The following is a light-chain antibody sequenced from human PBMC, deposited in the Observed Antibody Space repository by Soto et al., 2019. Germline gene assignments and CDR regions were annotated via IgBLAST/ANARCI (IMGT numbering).Light chain of an antibody. CDR2: AAS. J-gene: IGKJ5*01. CDR3: QHFRSCPIT. Sequence: THSPSSLSTSVGDSVATTCRSSQDISRLLAWYQQKPGKAPKLLIYAASTLQNGVPSRFSGSGSGIDFTLTISSLQPEDFATYYCQHFRSCPITFGQGTRLEIK. CDR1: QDISRL. V-gene: IGKV1-9*01.